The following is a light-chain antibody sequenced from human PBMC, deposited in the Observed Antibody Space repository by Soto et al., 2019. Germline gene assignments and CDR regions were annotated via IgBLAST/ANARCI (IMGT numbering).Light chain of an antibody. V-gene: IGKV1-5*01. J-gene: IGKJ5*01. CDR2: DAS. CDR1: QDIYTY. Sequence: RLTQSPSSLSASVGDTVTISCRVSQDIYTYLAWYQQKPGKAPTLLIFDASSLHHGVPPRFAGSGSGSEFTLTINRLQADDFATYYCQHYTLYSAPFGQGTRV. CDR3: QHYTLYSAP.